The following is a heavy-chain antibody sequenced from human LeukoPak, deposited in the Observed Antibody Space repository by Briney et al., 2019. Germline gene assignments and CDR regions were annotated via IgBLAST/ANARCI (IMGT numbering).Heavy chain of an antibody. V-gene: IGHV3-21*01. CDR1: GFTFSSYS. CDR3: ARGPATVTTSRNWFDP. CDR2: ISSSSSYI. D-gene: IGHD4-17*01. Sequence: GGSLRLSCAASGFTFSSYSMNWVRQAPGKGLEWVSSISSSSSYIYYVDSVKGRFTISRDNAKNSLYLQMNSLRAEDTAVYYCARGPATVTTSRNWFDPWGQGTLVTVSS. J-gene: IGHJ5*02.